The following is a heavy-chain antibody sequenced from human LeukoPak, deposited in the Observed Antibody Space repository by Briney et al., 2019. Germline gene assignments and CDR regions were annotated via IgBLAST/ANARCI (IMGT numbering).Heavy chain of an antibody. Sequence: SETLSLTCTVSGGSISSYYWSWLRQPPGKGLEWIGYIYYSGSTNYNPSLKSRVTISVDTSKNQISLKLSSVTAADTAVYYCARSIKGSGSYYDSHWGPGTLVTVSS. D-gene: IGHD3-10*01. CDR1: GGSISSYY. V-gene: IGHV4-59*01. CDR2: IYYSGST. CDR3: ARSIKGSGSYYDSH. J-gene: IGHJ4*02.